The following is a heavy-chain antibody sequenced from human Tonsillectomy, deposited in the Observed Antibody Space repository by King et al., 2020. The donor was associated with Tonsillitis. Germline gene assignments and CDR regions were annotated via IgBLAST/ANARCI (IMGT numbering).Heavy chain of an antibody. CDR2: IRGDGRAT. V-gene: IGHV3-74*01. CDR1: EFTSSSFW. J-gene: IGHJ1*01. CDR3: ARERAAATALDF. D-gene: IGHD6-13*01. Sequence: VQLVESGGGLVRPGGSLRLSGELPEFTSSSFWMPWVRQAPGKGLEGVSRIRGDGRATNYADSVMGRFTTSRDNVKNTWYLEMNDLRAEDTGVYFCARERAAATALDFWGQGTLVTVSS.